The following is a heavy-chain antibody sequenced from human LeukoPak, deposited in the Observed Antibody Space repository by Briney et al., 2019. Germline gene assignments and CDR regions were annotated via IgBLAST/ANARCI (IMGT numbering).Heavy chain of an antibody. D-gene: IGHD3-22*01. J-gene: IGHJ4*02. CDR2: IKEDGSEK. V-gene: IGHV3-7*01. Sequence: GGSLRLSCAVSGFRFSNYWMNWVRQAPGKGLEWVATIKEDGSEKYYVDSVKGRFTIYRDNAKNSLYLQMHSLTAADSAVYYCARVRVEVVTRFDYWGQGSLVTVSS. CDR3: ARVRVEVVTRFDY. CDR1: GFRFSNYW.